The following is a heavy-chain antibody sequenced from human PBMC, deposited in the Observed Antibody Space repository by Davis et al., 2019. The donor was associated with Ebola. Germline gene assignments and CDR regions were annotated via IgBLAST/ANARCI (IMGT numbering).Heavy chain of an antibody. D-gene: IGHD3-3*01. CDR2: IKQDGSEK. CDR1: GFTFSSYW. Sequence: GESLKISCAASGFTFSSYWMSWVRQAPGKGLEWVANIKQDGSEKYYVDSVKGRFTISRDNAKNSLYLQMNSLRAEDTAVYYCARDHTYYDFWSGYYTSYYYGMDVWGQGTTVTVSS. V-gene: IGHV3-7*01. CDR3: ARDHTYYDFWSGYYTSYYYGMDV. J-gene: IGHJ6*02.